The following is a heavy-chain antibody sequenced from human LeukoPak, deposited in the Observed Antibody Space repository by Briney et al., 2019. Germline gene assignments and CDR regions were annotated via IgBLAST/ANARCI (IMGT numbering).Heavy chain of an antibody. CDR2: IWYDASNR. J-gene: IGHJ5*02. CDR3: ARDLAAAATWFDP. Sequence: TGGSLRLSCAASGLTFSSYGMHWVRQAPGKGLEWVAVIWYDASNRYYADSVKGRFTISRDNSKNTLYLQMNSLRAEDTAVYFCARDLAAAATWFDPRGQGTLVTVSS. V-gene: IGHV3-33*01. CDR1: GLTFSSYG. D-gene: IGHD6-13*01.